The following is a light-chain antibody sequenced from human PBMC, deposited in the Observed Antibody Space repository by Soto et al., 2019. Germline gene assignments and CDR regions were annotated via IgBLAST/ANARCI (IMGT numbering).Light chain of an antibody. CDR2: WAS. V-gene: IGKV4-1*01. CDR1: QSVLYSSNNKNY. J-gene: IGKJ4*01. Sequence: DIVVTQSPESLAVSLGERATINCKSSQSVLYSSNNKNYLDWYQQKPGQPPKLLIYWASTRESGVPDRFSGSGSWTDFTLTISSLQAEDVAVYYCQQYYSIPRTFGGGTKVEIK. CDR3: QQYYSIPRT.